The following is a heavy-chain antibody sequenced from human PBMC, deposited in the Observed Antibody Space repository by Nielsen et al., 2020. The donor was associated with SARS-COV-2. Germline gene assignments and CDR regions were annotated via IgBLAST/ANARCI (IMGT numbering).Heavy chain of an antibody. CDR1: GFTLSDYY. Sequence: GGSLRLSCAASGFTLSDYYMSWVRQAPGKGLEWVAVISYDGSNKYYADSVKGRFTISRDNSKNTLYLQMNSLRAEDTAVYYCARSLLPFYYYGMDVWGQGTTVTVSS. D-gene: IGHD2-15*01. J-gene: IGHJ6*02. CDR3: ARSLLPFYYYGMDV. CDR2: ISYDGSNK. V-gene: IGHV3-30*03.